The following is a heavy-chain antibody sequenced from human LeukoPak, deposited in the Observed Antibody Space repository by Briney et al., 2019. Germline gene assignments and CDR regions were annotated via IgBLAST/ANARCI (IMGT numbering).Heavy chain of an antibody. D-gene: IGHD3-16*01. CDR1: GFTFSSYW. V-gene: IGHV3-7*01. CDR3: ARSYYDYVWDPNWFDP. J-gene: IGHJ5*02. Sequence: GGSLRLSCAASGFTFSSYWMSWVRQAPGKGLEWVANIKQDGSEKYYVGSVKGRFTISRDNAKNSLYLQMNSLRAEDTAVYYCARSYYDYVWDPNWFDPWGQGTLVTVSS. CDR2: IKQDGSEK.